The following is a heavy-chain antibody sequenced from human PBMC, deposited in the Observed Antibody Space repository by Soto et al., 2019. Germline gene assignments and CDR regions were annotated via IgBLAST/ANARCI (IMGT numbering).Heavy chain of an antibody. V-gene: IGHV1-18*01. D-gene: IGHD3-9*01. CDR3: AREVGLNYDILTGYYIGNWFAP. CDR2: ISAYNGNT. CDR1: GYTFTSYG. J-gene: IGHJ5*02. Sequence: ASVKVSCKASGYTFTSYGISWVRQAPGQGLEWMGWISAYNGNTNYAQKLQGRVTMTTDTSTSTAYMELRSLRSDDTAVYYCAREVGLNYDILTGYYIGNWFAPWGQGTLVTVSS.